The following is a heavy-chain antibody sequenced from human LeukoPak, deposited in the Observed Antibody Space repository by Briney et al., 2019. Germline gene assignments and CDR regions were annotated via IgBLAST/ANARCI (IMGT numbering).Heavy chain of an antibody. CDR2: ISGSGGST. J-gene: IGHJ4*02. V-gene: IGHV3-23*01. D-gene: IGHD6-19*01. CDR1: GFTFSSYA. CDR3: AKSPDVAGTGRFDY. Sequence: PGGSLRLSCAGSGFTFSSYAMNWVRQGPGKGLEWVSGISGSGGSTYYADSVKGRFSISRDDSKNTLYLQMNSLRAEDTAVYYCAKSPDVAGTGRFDYWGQGTLVTVSS.